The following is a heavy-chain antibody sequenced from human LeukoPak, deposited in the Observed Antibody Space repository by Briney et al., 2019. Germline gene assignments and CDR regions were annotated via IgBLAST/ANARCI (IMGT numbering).Heavy chain of an antibody. J-gene: IGHJ4*02. V-gene: IGHV4-38-2*01. Sequence: SETLSLTCGVSGYFVSSGYYWGWIRQPPGKGLEWIGNIYNTGSTYYNPSLKSRVTISVDTSNNQFTLKLSSVTSADTAVYYCASRTTVTNALSFDYWGQGSLVIVSS. D-gene: IGHD4-11*01. CDR3: ASRTTVTNALSFDY. CDR2: IYNTGST. CDR1: GYFVSSGYY.